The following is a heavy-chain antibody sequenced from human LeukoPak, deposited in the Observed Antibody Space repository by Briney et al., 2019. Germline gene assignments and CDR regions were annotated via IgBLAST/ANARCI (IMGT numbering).Heavy chain of an antibody. CDR1: GGSISSGGYS. J-gene: IGHJ4*02. V-gene: IGHV4-30-2*03. CDR2: IYYSGST. CDR3: ARRASSNWQFDY. Sequence: MPSETLSLTCAVSGGSISSGGYSWSWIRQPPGKGLEWIGSIYYSGSTYYNPSLKSRVTISVDTSKNQFSLKLSSVTAADTAVYYCARRASSNWQFDYWGQGTLVTVSS. D-gene: IGHD6-13*01.